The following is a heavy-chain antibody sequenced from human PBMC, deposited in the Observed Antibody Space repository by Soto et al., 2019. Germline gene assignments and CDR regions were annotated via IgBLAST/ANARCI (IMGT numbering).Heavy chain of an antibody. CDR3: AREIVVVVAATPNYAFDI. CDR1: GYTFTSYG. Sequence: QVQLVQSGAEVKKLGDSVKVSCKASGYTFTSYGISWVRQAPGQGLDWMGWISAYNGNTNYARKLQGRVTMTTDPSTSTAYMELRSLRSDDTAVYYCAREIVVVVAATPNYAFDIWGQGTMVTVSS. J-gene: IGHJ3*02. CDR2: ISAYNGNT. V-gene: IGHV1-18*01. D-gene: IGHD2-15*01.